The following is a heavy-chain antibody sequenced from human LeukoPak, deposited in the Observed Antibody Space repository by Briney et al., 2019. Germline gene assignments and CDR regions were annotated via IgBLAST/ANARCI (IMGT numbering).Heavy chain of an antibody. CDR2: IKKDGREK. J-gene: IGHJ4*02. D-gene: IGHD2-15*01. CDR3: VRDVSDENDSASRMHLDS. Sequence: GGSLRLSCGASGFTLSSYWMTWVRQAPGKGLEWVANIKKDGREKHYVDSVKGRFAISRDNARNSLFLQMNSLRAEDTAVYYCVRDVSDENDSASRMHLDSWGQGTLVSVSS. CDR1: GFTLSSYW. V-gene: IGHV3-7*01.